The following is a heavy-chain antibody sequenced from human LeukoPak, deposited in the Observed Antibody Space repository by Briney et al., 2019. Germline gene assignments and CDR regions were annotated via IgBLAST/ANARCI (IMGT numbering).Heavy chain of an antibody. CDR3: ANSASGTHPEY. J-gene: IGHJ4*02. CDR2: ISGRGGTT. V-gene: IGHV3-23*01. Sequence: GGSLRLSCAASGFTFTSFAMSWVRQAPGKGLEWVSAISGRGGTTDYADSVKGRFTISRDNSKNTLYLQMNSLRAEDTAVYYCANSASGTHPEYWGQGTRVTVSS. CDR1: GFTFTSFA. D-gene: IGHD1-26*01.